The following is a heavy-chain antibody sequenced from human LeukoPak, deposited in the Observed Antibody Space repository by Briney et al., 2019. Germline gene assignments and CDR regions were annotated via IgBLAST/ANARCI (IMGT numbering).Heavy chain of an antibody. CDR2: IYYSGST. Sequence: SETLSLTCTVSGGSISSYYWSWIRQPPGKGLEWIGYIYYSGSTNYNPSLKSRVTISVDTSKNQLSLKLSSVTAADTAVYYCARGGTGSAFDIWGQGTMVTVSS. J-gene: IGHJ3*02. V-gene: IGHV4-59*01. D-gene: IGHD1-1*01. CDR1: GGSISSYY. CDR3: ARGGTGSAFDI.